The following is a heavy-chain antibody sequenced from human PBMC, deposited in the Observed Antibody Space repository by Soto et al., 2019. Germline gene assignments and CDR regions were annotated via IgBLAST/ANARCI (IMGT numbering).Heavy chain of an antibody. D-gene: IGHD1-1*01. J-gene: IGHJ6*02. CDR3: AREKRHNSLGGRFGMDV. Sequence: EVQLVESGGGLVKPGGSLRLSCAVSGFIFSDFSMNWVRQAPGKGLEWVASIGSSGGNSFYADSVKGRFIIYRDNAKTSLDLQINSLRAEDTAVYYCAREKRHNSLGGRFGMDVWGQGTTVTVS. CDR1: GFIFSDFS. CDR2: IGSSGGNS. V-gene: IGHV3-21*01.